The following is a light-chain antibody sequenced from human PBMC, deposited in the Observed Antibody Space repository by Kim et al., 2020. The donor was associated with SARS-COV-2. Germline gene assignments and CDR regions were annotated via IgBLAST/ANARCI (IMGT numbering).Light chain of an antibody. Sequence: EIVLTQSPGTLSLSPGERATLSCRASQRVSSNYLAWYQQKLGQAPRLLIYGASSRATGIPDRFTGSGSGTDFTLTISRLAPEDFGVYYCQQYGSPVTFGGGTKVDIK. CDR2: GAS. CDR1: QRVSSNY. CDR3: QQYGSPVT. V-gene: IGKV3-20*01. J-gene: IGKJ4*01.